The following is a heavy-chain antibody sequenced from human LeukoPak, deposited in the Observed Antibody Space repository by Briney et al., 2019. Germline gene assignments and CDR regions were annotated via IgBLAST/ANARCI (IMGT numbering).Heavy chain of an antibody. Sequence: GGSLRLSCAASGFTFSSYGMHWVRQAPGKGLEWVAFIRYDGSNKYYADSVKGRFTISRDNSKNTLYLQMNSLRAEDTAVYYCAKGGDCSSTSCYTGDYWGQGTLVTVSS. J-gene: IGHJ4*02. CDR1: GFTFSSYG. CDR2: IRYDGSNK. D-gene: IGHD2-2*02. CDR3: AKGGDCSSTSCYTGDY. V-gene: IGHV3-30*02.